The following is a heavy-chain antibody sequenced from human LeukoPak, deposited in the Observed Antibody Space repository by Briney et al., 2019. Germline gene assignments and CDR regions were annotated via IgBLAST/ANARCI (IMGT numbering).Heavy chain of an antibody. J-gene: IGHJ4*02. CDR3: ARVRSGHTAYDGCDY. V-gene: IGHV1-2*02. CDR2: INPNGGDT. D-gene: IGHD5-12*01. CDR1: GYTFTGYS. Sequence: ASVTVSCKASGYTFTGYSVHWVRQAPGQGLEWMGSINPNGGDTNYAQKFQGRVRLTRHTSINTAYMEVNSLRSDDTAVYYCARVRSGHTAYDGCDYWGQGTLVTVSS.